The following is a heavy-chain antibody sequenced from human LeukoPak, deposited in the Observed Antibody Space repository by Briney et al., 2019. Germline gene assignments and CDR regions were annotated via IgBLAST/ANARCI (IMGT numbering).Heavy chain of an antibody. CDR3: ARGPLATTRAFDI. V-gene: IGHV3-53*01. J-gene: IGHJ3*02. CDR1: GFICSSNY. Sequence: GGSLRLSCAVSGFICSSNYMSWVRQAPGKGLEWVSVFCTGGTTDYSDSVRGRFTISRDNSKNTLYLQMNSLRAEDTAVYYCARGPLATTRAFDIWGQGTLVTVSS. CDR2: FCTGGTT. D-gene: IGHD1-1*01.